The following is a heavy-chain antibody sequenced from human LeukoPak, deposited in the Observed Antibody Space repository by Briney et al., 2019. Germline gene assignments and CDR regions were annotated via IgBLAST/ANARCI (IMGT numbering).Heavy chain of an antibody. CDR1: GNTLIKYW. J-gene: IGHJ4*02. CDR3: SRLLYNDYGRLL. Sequence: GESLKISCRTSGNTLIKYWIGWVRQMPGKGLEWMGIIYLSDSDTTYSPSFQGQVTMSADKSTDTAFLQWSSLKASDTAIYYCSRLLYNDYGRLLWGQGTLVTVSS. CDR2: IYLSDSDT. V-gene: IGHV5-51*01. D-gene: IGHD4/OR15-4a*01.